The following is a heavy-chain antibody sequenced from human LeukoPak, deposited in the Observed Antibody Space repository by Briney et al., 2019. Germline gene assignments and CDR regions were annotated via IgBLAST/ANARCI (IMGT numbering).Heavy chain of an antibody. CDR3: ARASGSYCSSTSCNDAFDI. J-gene: IGHJ3*02. CDR2: ISAYNGNT. V-gene: IGHV1-18*01. Sequence: GASVKVSCKASGYTFSCYGITWVRQAPGQGLEWMGWISAYNGNTNYAQNLQGRVTMTTDTSTSTAYLELKSLSSDDTAVYYCARASGSYCSSTSCNDAFDIWGQGTMVTVSS. D-gene: IGHD2-2*01. CDR1: GYTFSCYG.